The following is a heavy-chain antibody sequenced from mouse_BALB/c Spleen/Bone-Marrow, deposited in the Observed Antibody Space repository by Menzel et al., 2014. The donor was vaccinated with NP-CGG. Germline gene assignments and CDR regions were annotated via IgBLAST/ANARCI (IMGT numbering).Heavy chain of an antibody. J-gene: IGHJ1*01. CDR2: INPGSGGT. CDR3: ARWLGPGWYFDV. CDR1: GYAFTDYL. Sequence: QVQLQQSGAGLVRPGTSVKVSCKASGYAFTDYLIEWVKQRPGQGLEWIGVINPGSGGTHYNEKFKGKATLTADKSSSTAYMQLSSLTSDDSAVYFCARWLGPGWYFDVWGAGTTVTVSS. D-gene: IGHD4-1*01. V-gene: IGHV1-54*01.